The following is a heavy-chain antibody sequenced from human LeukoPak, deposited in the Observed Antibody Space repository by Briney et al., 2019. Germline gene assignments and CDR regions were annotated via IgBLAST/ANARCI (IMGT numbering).Heavy chain of an antibody. CDR1: GGSISDSY. Sequence: SETLSLTCTVSGGSISDSYWCWMRQSAGKGLEWIGRVYRSGSTNYNPSLKSRVVISVDTSKNQFSLDLASVTAADTAVYFCARGETLDETPPGWVYFSHWGPGTLVTVSS. D-gene: IGHD4-23*01. CDR3: ARGETLDETPPGWVYFSH. J-gene: IGHJ1*01. V-gene: IGHV4-4*07. CDR2: VYRSGST.